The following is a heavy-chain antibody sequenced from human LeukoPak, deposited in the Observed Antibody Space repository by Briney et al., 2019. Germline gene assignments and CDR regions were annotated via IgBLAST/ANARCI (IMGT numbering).Heavy chain of an antibody. CDR3: ARDWSYDSSGHSFGFDP. V-gene: IGHV4-34*01. Sequence: PSETLSLTCAVYGGSFSGYYWSWIRQPPGKGLEWIGEINHSGSTNYNPSLKSRVTISVDTSKNQFSLKLSSVTAADTAVYYCARDWSYDSSGHSFGFDPWGQGTLVTVSS. CDR1: GGSFSGYY. D-gene: IGHD3-22*01. CDR2: INHSGST. J-gene: IGHJ5*02.